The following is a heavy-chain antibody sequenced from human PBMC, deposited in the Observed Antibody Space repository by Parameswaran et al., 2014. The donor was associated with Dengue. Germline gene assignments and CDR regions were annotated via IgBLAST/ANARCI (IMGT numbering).Heavy chain of an antibody. CDR3: ARGEDYGDYNSVQSFDY. V-gene: IGHV4-31*02. J-gene: IGHJ4*02. D-gene: IGHD4-17*01. Sequence: RWIRQPPGKGLEWIGYIYYSGSTYYNPSLKSRVTISVDTSKNQFSLKLSSVTAADTAVYYCARGEDYGDYNSVQSFDYWGQETLVTVSS. CDR2: IYYSGST.